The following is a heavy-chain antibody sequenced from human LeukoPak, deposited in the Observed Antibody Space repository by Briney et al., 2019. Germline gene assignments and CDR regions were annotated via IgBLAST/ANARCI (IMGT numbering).Heavy chain of an antibody. CDR3: ARKDFSSGSFSY. V-gene: IGHV3-11*04. CDR1: GFPFTRFY. J-gene: IGHJ4*02. CDR2: IGLSGSPL. Sequence: GGSLRLSCAVSGFPFTRFYMSWIRQAPGKGLEWISYIGLSGSPLDYADSVRGRFTISRDDAKNSLYLELNSLRAEDTAVYYCARKDFSSGSFSYWGQGTLVTVSS. D-gene: IGHD3-22*01.